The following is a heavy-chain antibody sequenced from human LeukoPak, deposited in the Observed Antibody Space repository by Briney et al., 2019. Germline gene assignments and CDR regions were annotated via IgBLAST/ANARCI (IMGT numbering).Heavy chain of an antibody. J-gene: IGHJ5*02. CDR3: AKESNSSSWYRPEGFEFLGWFDP. CDR2: ISGSGGST. CDR1: GFTFSSYA. V-gene: IGHV3-23*01. D-gene: IGHD6-13*01. Sequence: HPGGSLRLSCAASGFTFSSYAMSWVRQAPGKGLEWVSAISGSGGSTYYADSVKGRFTISRDNSKNTLYLQMNSLRAEDTAVYYCAKESNSSSWYRPEGFEFLGWFDPWGQGTLVTVSS.